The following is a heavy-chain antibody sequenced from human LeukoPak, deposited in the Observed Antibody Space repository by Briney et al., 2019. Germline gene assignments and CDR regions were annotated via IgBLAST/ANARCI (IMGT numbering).Heavy chain of an antibody. V-gene: IGHV4-61*05. D-gene: IGHD1-14*01. CDR1: GGSISSSSYY. CDR3: ARGGGIRDYYSMDV. Sequence: PSETLSLTCTVSGGSISSSSYYWGWIRQPPGKGLEWIGFIYYSGSTNYNPSLKSRVSLSVDTSKNQFSLKLTSVTAADTAVYYCARGGGIRDYYSMDVWGQGTTVTVSS. CDR2: IYYSGST. J-gene: IGHJ6*02.